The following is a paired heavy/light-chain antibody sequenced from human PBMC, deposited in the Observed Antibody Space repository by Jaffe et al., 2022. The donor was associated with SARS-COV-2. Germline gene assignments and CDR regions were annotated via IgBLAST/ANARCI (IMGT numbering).Light chain of an antibody. Sequence: EIVLTQSPGTLSLSPGERATLSCRASQSVSSRSLAWYQQKPGQAPRLVISGASSRATGIPDRFSGSGSGTDFTLTISRLEPEDFAVYYCQHYGSSPPYTFGQGTKLEIK. CDR3: QHYGSSPPYT. CDR1: QSVSSRS. V-gene: IGKV3-20*01. J-gene: IGKJ2*01. CDR2: GAS.
Heavy chain of an antibody. Sequence: EVLLVESGGGLVQPGGSLRLSCAASGFTFSSYAMSWVRQTPGRGLEWVSVISGSTSDTYYADSVKGRFTISRDDSKNTLYLQMNSLAAEDTAVYFCAKGHNTRTVGYYYYYMDVWGKGTTVIVFS. CDR1: GFTFSSYA. V-gene: IGHV3-23*04. CDR3: AKGHNTRTVGYYYYYMDV. J-gene: IGHJ6*03. CDR2: ISGSTSDT. D-gene: IGHD1-1*01.